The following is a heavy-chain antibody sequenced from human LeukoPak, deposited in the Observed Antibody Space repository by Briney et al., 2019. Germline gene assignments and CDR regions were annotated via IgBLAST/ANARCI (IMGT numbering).Heavy chain of an antibody. J-gene: IGHJ4*02. V-gene: IGHV1-69*05. Sequence: ASVKVSCKASGGTFSSYAISWVRQAPGQGLEWMGGIIPIFGTANYAQKFQGRVTITTDESTSTAYMELRSLRSDNTAVYYCARLWFGELFRYFDYWGQGTLVTVSS. CDR2: IIPIFGTA. CDR1: GGTFSSYA. CDR3: ARLWFGELFRYFDY. D-gene: IGHD3-10*01.